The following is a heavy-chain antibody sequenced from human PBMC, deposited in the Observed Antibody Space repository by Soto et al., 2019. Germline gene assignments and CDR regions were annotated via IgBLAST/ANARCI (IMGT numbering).Heavy chain of an antibody. CDR3: ARDPQHYDILTGYYNLNLFDP. V-gene: IGHV1-18*01. D-gene: IGHD3-9*01. J-gene: IGHJ5*02. CDR1: GYTFTSYG. CDR2: ISAYNGNT. Sequence: GASVKVSCKASGYTFTSYGISWVRQAPGQGLEWMGWISAYNGNTNYAQKLQGRVTMTTDTSTSTAYMELRSLRSDDTAVYYCARDPQHYDILTGYYNLNLFDPWGQGTLVTVSS.